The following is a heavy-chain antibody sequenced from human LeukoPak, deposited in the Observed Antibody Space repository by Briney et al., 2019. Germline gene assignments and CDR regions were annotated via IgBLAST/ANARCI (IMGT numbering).Heavy chain of an antibody. V-gene: IGHV3-7*03. Sequence: GGSLRLSCAASGFTFSSYWMTWVRQAPGKGLEWVANINQDGSDKYYVDSVKGRFTISRDNAKNSLYLQMNSLRVEDTAVYYCARDRSLGCDHWGRGTLVTVSP. CDR2: INQDGSDK. D-gene: IGHD1-26*01. CDR1: GFTFSSYW. J-gene: IGHJ4*02. CDR3: ARDRSLGCDH.